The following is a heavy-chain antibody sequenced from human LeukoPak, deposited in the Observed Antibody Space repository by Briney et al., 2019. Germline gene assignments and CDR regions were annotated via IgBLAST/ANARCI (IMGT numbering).Heavy chain of an antibody. V-gene: IGHV3-7*03. D-gene: IGHD3-10*01. CDR1: GFTFSSYW. CDR3: ARARGSGSYYYYMDV. CDR2: IKQDGSEK. Sequence: QPGGSLRLSCAASGFTFSSYWMSWVRQAPGKGLEWVANIKQDGSEKYYVDSVKGRFTISRDNAKNSLYLQMDSLRAEDTALYHCARARGSGSYYYYMDVWGKGTTVTISS. J-gene: IGHJ6*03.